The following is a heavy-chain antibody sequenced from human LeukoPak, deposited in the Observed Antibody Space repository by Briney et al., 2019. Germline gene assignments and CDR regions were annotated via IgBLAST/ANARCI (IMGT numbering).Heavy chain of an antibody. D-gene: IGHD5-12*01. V-gene: IGHV6-1*01. Sequence: QTLSLTCAISGDSVSSNSAAWNWIRQYPSRGLEWLGRTYYRSKWYDAYAESVKSRITIKPDTSRNQFSLQLDSVTPEDTAVYYCARGHSGYLDSWGQGTLVTVSS. CDR1: GDSVSSNSAA. CDR2: TYYRSKWYD. CDR3: ARGHSGYLDS. J-gene: IGHJ4*02.